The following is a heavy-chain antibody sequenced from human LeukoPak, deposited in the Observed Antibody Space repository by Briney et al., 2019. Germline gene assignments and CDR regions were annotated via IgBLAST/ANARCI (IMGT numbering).Heavy chain of an antibody. CDR3: ARVMAGYSYMDV. CDR2: ISTTSSSSYI. V-gene: IGHV3-21*01. D-gene: IGHD3-10*01. CDR1: GFTFSRYA. Sequence: GGSLRLSCAASGFTFSRYAMNWVRQAPGKGLEWVSSISTTSSSSYIHYADSMKGRFTISRDNAKSSLYLQMNSLRAEDTAVFYCARVMAGYSYMDVWGKGTTVTVSS. J-gene: IGHJ6*03.